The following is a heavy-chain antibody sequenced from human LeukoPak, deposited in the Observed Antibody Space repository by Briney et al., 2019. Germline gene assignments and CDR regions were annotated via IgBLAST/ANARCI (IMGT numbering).Heavy chain of an antibody. CDR2: ISSSGSTI. J-gene: IGHJ4*02. CDR3: ARAESVTENYFDY. D-gene: IGHD4-17*01. Sequence: PGGPLRLSCAASGFTFSDYYMSWIRQAPGKGLEWVSYISSSGSTIYYADSVKGRFTISRDNAKNSLYLQMNSLRAEDTAVYYCARAESVTENYFDYWGQGTLVTVSS. V-gene: IGHV3-11*04. CDR1: GFTFSDYY.